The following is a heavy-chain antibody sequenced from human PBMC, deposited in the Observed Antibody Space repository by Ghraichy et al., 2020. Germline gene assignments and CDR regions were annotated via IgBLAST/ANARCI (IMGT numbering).Heavy chain of an antibody. CDR3: ARDMDYYYGMDV. D-gene: IGHD3-10*01. Sequence: GEPLNISCAASGFTFSRYSMHWVRQAPGKGLEYVSAISSNGGSTYYANSVKGRFTISRDNSKNTLYLQMGSLRAEDMAVYHCARDMDYYYGMDVWGQGTTVTVSS. CDR2: ISSNGGST. V-gene: IGHV3-64*01. CDR1: GFTFSRYS. J-gene: IGHJ6*02.